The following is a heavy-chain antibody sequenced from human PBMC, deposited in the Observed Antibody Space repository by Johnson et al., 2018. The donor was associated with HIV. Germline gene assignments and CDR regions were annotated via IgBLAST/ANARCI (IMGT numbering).Heavy chain of an antibody. CDR3: ARGIAARVAFDI. J-gene: IGHJ3*02. CDR1: GLTVSSNY. D-gene: IGHD6-13*01. V-gene: IGHV3-53*01. Sequence: VQLVESGGGVVQPGGSLRLSCTASGLTVSSNYMSWVRQAPGKGLEWVSVIYSGGTTYHADSVKGRFTISRDNSKNTLYLQMNSLRAEDTAVYYCARGIAARVAFDIWGQGTMVTVSS. CDR2: IYSGGTT.